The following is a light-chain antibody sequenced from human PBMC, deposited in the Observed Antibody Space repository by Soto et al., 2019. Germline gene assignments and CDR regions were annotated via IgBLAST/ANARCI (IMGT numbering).Light chain of an antibody. Sequence: EIVMTQSPATLSVSAGERATITCRASQSVSSNLAWYQQKPGQAPRLLIYGASTRATGIPARFSGSGSGTEFTLTINSLQSEDFAVYYCQQYNTWPRTFGQGTKVDIK. J-gene: IGKJ1*01. CDR2: GAS. CDR3: QQYNTWPRT. V-gene: IGKV3-15*01. CDR1: QSVSSN.